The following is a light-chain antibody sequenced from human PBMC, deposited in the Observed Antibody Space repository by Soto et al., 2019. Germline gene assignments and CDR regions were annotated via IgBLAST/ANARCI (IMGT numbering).Light chain of an antibody. J-gene: IGLJ1*01. CDR2: SDN. Sequence: QAVVAQPPSASGTPGQRVSISCSGSSSNIGSNTVNWYQHLPGMAPKLLIYSDNQRPSGVPDRFSGSKSGTSASLAISGLQSEDEADYYCATWDDSLNGYVFATGTKLTVL. CDR3: ATWDDSLNGYV. CDR1: SSNIGSNT. V-gene: IGLV1-44*01.